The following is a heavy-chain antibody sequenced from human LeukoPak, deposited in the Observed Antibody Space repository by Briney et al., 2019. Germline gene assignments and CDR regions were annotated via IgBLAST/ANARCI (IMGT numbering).Heavy chain of an antibody. CDR2: IYYHGNT. D-gene: IGHD2-2*01. CDR3: ARLQYCSGTSCYWFDP. V-gene: IGHV4-61*01. Sequence: SETLSLTCTVSGDSIRGDSSHWSWIRQPPGKGLEWIGYIYYHGNTNYNPSLKSRVTISLDKSKNQFSLELSSVTAADTAVYYCARLQYCSGTSCYWFDPWGQGTLVTVSS. J-gene: IGHJ5*02. CDR1: GDSIRGDSSH.